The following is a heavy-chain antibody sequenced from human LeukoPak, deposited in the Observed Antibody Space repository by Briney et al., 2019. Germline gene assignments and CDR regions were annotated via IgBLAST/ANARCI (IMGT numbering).Heavy chain of an antibody. CDR3: ARHTEDLIVIVPAAIIDY. CDR2: INHSGST. CDR1: GGSFSGYY. J-gene: IGHJ4*02. Sequence: PSETLSLTCAVYGGSFSGYYWSWIRQPPGKGLEWIGEINHSGSTNYNPSLKSRVTISVDTSKNQFSLKLSSVTAADTAIYYCARHTEDLIVIVPAAIIDYWGQGALVTVSS. V-gene: IGHV4-34*01. D-gene: IGHD2-2*01.